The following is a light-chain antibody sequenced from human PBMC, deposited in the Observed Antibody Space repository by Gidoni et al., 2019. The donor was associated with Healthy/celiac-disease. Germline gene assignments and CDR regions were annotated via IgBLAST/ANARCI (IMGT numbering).Light chain of an antibody. Sequence: EIFFNPSPGTLSLSPGERATLSCRASQSVSSSYLAWYQQKPGQAPRLLIYGASSRATGIPDRFSGSGSGTDFTLTISRLEPEDFAVYYCQQYGSSPRTFXXXTKVEIK. CDR1: QSVSSSY. V-gene: IGKV3-20*01. CDR3: QQYGSSPRT. J-gene: IGKJ1*01. CDR2: GAS.